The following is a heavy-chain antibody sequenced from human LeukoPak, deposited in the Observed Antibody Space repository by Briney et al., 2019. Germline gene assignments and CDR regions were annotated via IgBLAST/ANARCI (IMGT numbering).Heavy chain of an antibody. Sequence: SETLSLTXTVSGGSISSYYWSWIRQPAGKGLEWIGRIYTSGSTNYNPSLKSRVTMSVDTSKNQFSLKLSSVTAADTAVYYCARDEAWATVTTNPLDYWGQGTLVTVSS. J-gene: IGHJ4*02. D-gene: IGHD4-17*01. V-gene: IGHV4-4*07. CDR3: ARDEAWATVTTNPLDY. CDR1: GGSISSYY. CDR2: IYTSGST.